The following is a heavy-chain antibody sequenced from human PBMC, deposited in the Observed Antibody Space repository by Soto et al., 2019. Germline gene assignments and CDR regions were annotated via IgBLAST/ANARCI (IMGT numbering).Heavy chain of an antibody. Sequence: GGSLRLSCAASGFTFSSYAMHWVRQAPGKGLEWVAVISYISSSSSTIYYADSVKGRFTISRDNAKNSLYLQMNSLRDEDTAVYYCARDGYCVSTTCYFLPDVWGQGTTVTVSS. D-gene: IGHD2-2*03. CDR3: ARDGYCVSTTCYFLPDV. CDR1: GFTFSSYA. V-gene: IGHV3-48*02. CDR2: ISSSSSTI. J-gene: IGHJ6*02.